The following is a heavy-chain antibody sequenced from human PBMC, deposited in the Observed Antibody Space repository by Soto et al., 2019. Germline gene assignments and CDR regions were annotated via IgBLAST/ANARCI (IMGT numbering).Heavy chain of an antibody. Sequence: SVKVSCKASGGTFSSYAISWVRQAPGQGLEWMGGIIPIFGTASYAQKFQGRVTITADESTSTAYMELSSLRSEETAVYYCARGENRYYYDSSGHAFDIWGQGTMVTVSS. D-gene: IGHD3-22*01. V-gene: IGHV1-69*13. CDR3: ARGENRYYYDSSGHAFDI. J-gene: IGHJ3*02. CDR2: IIPIFGTA. CDR1: GGTFSSYA.